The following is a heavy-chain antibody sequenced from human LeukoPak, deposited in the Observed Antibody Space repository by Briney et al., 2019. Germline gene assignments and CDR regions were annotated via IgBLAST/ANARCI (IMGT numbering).Heavy chain of an antibody. CDR1: GFSFITYG. V-gene: IGHV3-48*01. J-gene: IGHJ4*02. CDR3: AKLIDYYDSSGYGD. CDR2: IGSGSSTI. Sequence: GGSRRLSCAASGFSFITYGMNWVRQAPGKGLEWLSYIGSGSSTIYYADSVRGRFTISRDNAKNSLYLEMDSLRAEDTAVYYCAKLIDYYDSSGYGDWGQGTLVTVSS. D-gene: IGHD3-22*01.